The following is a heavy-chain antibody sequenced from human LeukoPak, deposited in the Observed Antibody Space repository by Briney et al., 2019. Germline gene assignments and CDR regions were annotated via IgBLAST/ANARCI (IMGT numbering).Heavy chain of an antibody. CDR3: ARETSQKGAHYMDV. V-gene: IGHV4-59*01. CDR1: GGSFSGYY. J-gene: IGHJ6*03. D-gene: IGHD3-16*01. Sequence: SSETLSLTCAVYGGSFSGYYWSWIRQPPGKGLEWIGYIYYSGSTNYNPSLKSRVTISVDTSKNQFSLKLSSVTAADTAVYYCARETSQKGAHYMDVWGKGTTVTISS. CDR2: IYYSGST.